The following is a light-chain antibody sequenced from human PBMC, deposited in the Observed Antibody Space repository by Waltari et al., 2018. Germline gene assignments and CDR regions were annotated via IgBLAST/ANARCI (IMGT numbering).Light chain of an antibody. Sequence: QSALTQPAAVSGSPGPSLTLSCTGTISDVGASKFVSLYPQPPGKAPQLNVYDVSKRALGVSDRFSGSKSGNTASLTISGLQAEDEADYYCSSYTSSSTSLFGGGTRLSVL. CDR3: SSYTSSSTSL. CDR2: DVS. CDR1: ISDVGASKF. V-gene: IGLV2-14*03. J-gene: IGLJ2*01.